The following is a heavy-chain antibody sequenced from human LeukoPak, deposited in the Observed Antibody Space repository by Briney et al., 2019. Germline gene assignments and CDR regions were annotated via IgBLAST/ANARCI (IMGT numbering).Heavy chain of an antibody. D-gene: IGHD3-22*01. CDR1: GFSFSTYG. V-gene: IGHV3-33*01. J-gene: IGHJ4*02. CDR3: ARDSLYDDNGYYHYFDY. Sequence: PGGSLRLSCAASGFSFSTYGMHWVRQAPGKGLEWVAMIWYDASGQHYADSEKVRFTISRDTSKNKLYLQMNSLRAEDTAVYFCARDSLYDDNGYYHYFDYWGRGTLVTVSS. CDR2: IWYDASGQ.